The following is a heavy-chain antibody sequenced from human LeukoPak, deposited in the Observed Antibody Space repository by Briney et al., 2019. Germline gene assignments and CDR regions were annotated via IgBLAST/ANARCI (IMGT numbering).Heavy chain of an antibody. Sequence: PSASVKVSCKASGYTFTSYGISWVRQAPGQGLEWMGGIIPIFGTANYAQKFQGRVTITTDESTSTAYMELSSLRSEDTAVYYCASTRGASEYSSSSSFDYWGQGTLVTVSS. V-gene: IGHV1-69*05. CDR3: ASTRGASEYSSSSSFDY. CDR1: GYTFTSYG. D-gene: IGHD6-6*01. CDR2: IIPIFGTA. J-gene: IGHJ4*02.